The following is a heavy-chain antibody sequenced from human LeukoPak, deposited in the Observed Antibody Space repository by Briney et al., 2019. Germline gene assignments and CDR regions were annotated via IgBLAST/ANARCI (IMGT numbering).Heavy chain of an antibody. CDR2: IDPSDSYT. Sequence: GESLKISCQGSGYIFTSYWISSVRQMLGKGLEWMGRIDPSDSYTNYSPSFQGHVTISADKSISTAYLQWSSLKASDTAMYYCALAAGDYWGQGTLVTVSS. D-gene: IGHD6-13*01. CDR1: GYIFTSYW. J-gene: IGHJ4*02. CDR3: ALAAGDY. V-gene: IGHV5-10-1*01.